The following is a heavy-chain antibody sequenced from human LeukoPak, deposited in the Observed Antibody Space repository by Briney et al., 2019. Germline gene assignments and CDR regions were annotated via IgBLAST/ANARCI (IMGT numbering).Heavy chain of an antibody. V-gene: IGHV3-64*01. CDR3: TRRYGGHSGWAGYHDS. Sequence: AGGSLRLSCVASGFSFSAYIMHWVRQAPGKGLEYVSAIRSDGSSTFYPNSVKGRFTISRDNSKSTLCLQMGSLRAEDTAVYYCTRRYGGHSGWAGYHDSWGQGTLVTVSS. J-gene: IGHJ4*02. CDR1: GFSFSAYI. CDR2: IRSDGSST. D-gene: IGHD6-19*01.